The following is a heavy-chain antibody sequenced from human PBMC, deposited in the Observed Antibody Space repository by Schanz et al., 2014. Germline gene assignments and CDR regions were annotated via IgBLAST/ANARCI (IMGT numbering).Heavy chain of an antibody. Sequence: EVLLLESGGRVERPGGSLRLSCAASGFTFSSYTMNWVRQAPGKGLEWVSAISGSGGSTVYADSVKGRFTISRDNSNNTVFLQMNSQRTEDTAVYYCAKDFFIDVARGVIISHDAIDIWGQGTKVTVSS. J-gene: IGHJ3*02. V-gene: IGHV3-23*01. CDR1: GFTFSSYT. D-gene: IGHD3-10*01. CDR3: AKDFFIDVARGVIISHDAIDI. CDR2: ISGSGGST.